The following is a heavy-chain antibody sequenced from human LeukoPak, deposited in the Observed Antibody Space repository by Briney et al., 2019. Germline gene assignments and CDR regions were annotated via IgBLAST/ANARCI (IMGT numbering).Heavy chain of an antibody. D-gene: IGHD2-2*01. CDR3: TREGCGATSCYTNDY. V-gene: IGHV3-23*01. J-gene: IGHJ4*02. CDR2: ISASGDST. CDR1: GLTFSSYA. Sequence: GGSLRLSCAASGLTFSSYAMSWVRQAPGKGLEWVSGISASGDSTYYADSVKGRFTISTDNSKNTLYLQMNSLETEDTAVYFCTREGCGATSCYTNDYWGQGTLVTVSS.